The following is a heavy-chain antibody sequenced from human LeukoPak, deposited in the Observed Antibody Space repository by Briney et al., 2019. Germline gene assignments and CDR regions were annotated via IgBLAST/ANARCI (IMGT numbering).Heavy chain of an antibody. D-gene: IGHD3-10*01. V-gene: IGHV4-4*07. Sequence: PSETLSLTCTVSGGSITSYYWSWIRQPAGKGLEWIGRIYTSGSTNYNPSLKSRVTISVDTSKNQFSLKLSSVTAADTAVYYCARDQHYYYGSGSYYNWFDPWGQGTLVTVSS. J-gene: IGHJ5*02. CDR2: IYTSGST. CDR3: ARDQHYYYGSGSYYNWFDP. CDR1: GGSITSYY.